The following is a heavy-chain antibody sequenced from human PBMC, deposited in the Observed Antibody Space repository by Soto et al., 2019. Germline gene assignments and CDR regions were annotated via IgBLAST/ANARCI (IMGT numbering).Heavy chain of an antibody. CDR3: AREALYCGGDCYTPDY. CDR1: GFTFSSYS. D-gene: IGHD2-21*02. CDR2: ISSSSSYI. Sequence: PGGSLRLSCAASGFTFSSYSMNWVRQAPGKGLEWVSSISSSSSYIYYADSVKGRFTISRDNAKNSLYLQMDSLRAEDAAVYYCAREALYCGGDCYTPDYWGQGTLVTVS. J-gene: IGHJ4*02. V-gene: IGHV3-21*01.